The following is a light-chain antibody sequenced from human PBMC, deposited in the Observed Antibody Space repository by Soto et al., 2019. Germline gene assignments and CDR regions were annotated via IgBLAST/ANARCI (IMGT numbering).Light chain of an antibody. Sequence: QSALTQPPSVSASPGQSITISCTGTSSDIGAYNSVSWYQQHPGEAPQLIIYDVSYRPSGISSRFSGSKSGNTASLTVSGLQADDDADYYCASYTTGRIRVFGGGTKLTVL. CDR3: ASYTTGRIRV. V-gene: IGLV2-14*03. CDR2: DVS. CDR1: SSDIGAYNS. J-gene: IGLJ2*01.